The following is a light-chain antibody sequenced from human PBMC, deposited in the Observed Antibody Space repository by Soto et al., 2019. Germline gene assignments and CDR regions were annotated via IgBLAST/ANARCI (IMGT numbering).Light chain of an antibody. CDR1: NIGSRS. J-gene: IGLJ2*01. CDR2: YDR. V-gene: IGLV3-21*04. Sequence: SYELTQPPSVSVAPGRTATITCWGNNIGSRSVHWYQQMSGQAPLLVIYYDRDRPSGIPERFSGSNSGNTATLTINRVEAGDEAEYYCQVWDSGSGHRVFGGGTQLTVL. CDR3: QVWDSGSGHRV.